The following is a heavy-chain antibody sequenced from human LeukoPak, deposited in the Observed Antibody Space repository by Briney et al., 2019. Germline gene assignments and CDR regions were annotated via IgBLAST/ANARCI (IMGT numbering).Heavy chain of an antibody. CDR1: GFTFDDYA. Sequence: GGSLRLSCAASGFTFDDYAMHWVRQAPGKGLEWVSGISWNSGSIGYADSVKGRFTISRDNAKNSLYLQMNSLRAEDTAVYYCADSVVGATAFDYWGQGTLVTVSS. D-gene: IGHD1-26*01. V-gene: IGHV3-9*01. CDR2: ISWNSGSI. J-gene: IGHJ4*02. CDR3: ADSVVGATAFDY.